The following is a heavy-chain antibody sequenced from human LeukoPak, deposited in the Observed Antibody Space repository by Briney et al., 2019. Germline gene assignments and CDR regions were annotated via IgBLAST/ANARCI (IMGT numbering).Heavy chain of an antibody. CDR1: GFTFSSYA. D-gene: IGHD1-26*01. CDR3: AKFSLSGSYPPFDY. V-gene: IGHV3-23*01. CDR2: ISGSGGST. J-gene: IGHJ4*02. Sequence: PGGSLRLSCAASGFTFSSYAMSWVRQAPGKGLGWVSAISGSGGSTYYADSVKGRFTISRDNSKNTLYLQMNSLRAEDTAVYYCAKFSLSGSYPPFDYWGQGTLVTVSS.